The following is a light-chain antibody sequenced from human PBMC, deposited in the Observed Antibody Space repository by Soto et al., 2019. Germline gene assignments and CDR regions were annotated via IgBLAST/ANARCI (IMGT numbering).Light chain of an antibody. Sequence: DIQMTQSPSTLSASVGDRGSITCRASQSISTYSAWYQQKPGRAPQALIYRAFSFESGVPSRFSGSGSGTGFTLTISSLLPDDFATYYCQQYNEYPCTFGKGPKLEIK. CDR1: QSISTY. J-gene: IGKJ2*02. CDR3: QQYNEYPCT. CDR2: RAF. V-gene: IGKV1-5*03.